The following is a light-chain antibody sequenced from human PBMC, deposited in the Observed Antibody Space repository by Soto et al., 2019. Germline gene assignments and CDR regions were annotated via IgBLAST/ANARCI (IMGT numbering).Light chain of an antibody. CDR1: SSNIGANSD. CDR3: QSYDNSLSGFYV. Sequence: QSVLTQPPSVSGAPGQRVTISCTGSSSNIGANSDVHWYQQLTGAAPKLLIYGNTNRPSGVSDRFSASKSGTSASLAITGLQAEDEADYYCQSYDNSLSGFYVFGTGTKVNVL. J-gene: IGLJ1*01. V-gene: IGLV1-40*01. CDR2: GNT.